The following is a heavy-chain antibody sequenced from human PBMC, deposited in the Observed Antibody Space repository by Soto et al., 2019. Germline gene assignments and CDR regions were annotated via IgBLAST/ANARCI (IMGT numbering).Heavy chain of an antibody. V-gene: IGHV3-30-3*01. CDR2: ISYDGSNK. J-gene: IGHJ4*02. D-gene: IGHD6-19*01. CDR3: ASDPGSGWPPFDY. Sequence: GSLRLSFAASGWTFSSYAMHWVRQAPGKGLEWVAFISYDGSNKYDADSVKGRFTISRDNSKNTLYLQMNSLRAEDTAVYYCASDPGSGWPPFDYWGQGTLVTVAS. CDR1: GWTFSSYA.